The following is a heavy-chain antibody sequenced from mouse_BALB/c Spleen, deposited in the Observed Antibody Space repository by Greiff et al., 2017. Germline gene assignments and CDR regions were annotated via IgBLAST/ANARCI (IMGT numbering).Heavy chain of an antibody. CDR2: IDPSDSYT. J-gene: IGHJ4*01. Sequence: QVQLQQPGAELVKPGASVKLPCKASGYTFTSYSMHWVKQRPGQGLEWIGEIDPSDSYTNYNQKFKGKATLTVDKSSSTAYMQLSSLTSEDSAVYYCARGRDYWGQGTSVTVSS. CDR1: GYTFTSYS. CDR3: ARGRDY. V-gene: IGHV1-69*02.